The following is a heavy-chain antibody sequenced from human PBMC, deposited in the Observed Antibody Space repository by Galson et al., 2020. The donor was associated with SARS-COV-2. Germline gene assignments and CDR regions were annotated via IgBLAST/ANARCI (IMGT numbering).Heavy chain of an antibody. J-gene: IGHJ6*02. CDR3: ARGDVITMVRVVIYYYYYGMDV. V-gene: IGHV3-13*01. CDR1: GFTFSSYD. Sequence: GESLKISCAASGFTFSSYDMHWVRQATGKGLEWVSAIGTAGDTYYPGSVKGRFTISRENAKNSLYLQMNSLRAGDTAVYYCARGDVITMVRVVIYYYYYGMDVLGQGTTVTVSS. D-gene: IGHD3-10*01. CDR2: IGTAGDT.